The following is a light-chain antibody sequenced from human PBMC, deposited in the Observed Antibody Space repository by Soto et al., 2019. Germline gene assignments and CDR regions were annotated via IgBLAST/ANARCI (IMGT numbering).Light chain of an antibody. V-gene: IGKV3D-15*01. CDR3: QQYNNLHT. CDR1: QSVSSN. J-gene: IGKJ2*01. CDR2: GAS. Sequence: EIVLTQSPATLSVSPGERATLSCRASQSVSSNLAWYQQKPGQAPRLLIYGASSRATGIPDRFRGSGSGTEFTLTISSLQSEDFAVYYCQQYNNLHTLGQGTKVDIK.